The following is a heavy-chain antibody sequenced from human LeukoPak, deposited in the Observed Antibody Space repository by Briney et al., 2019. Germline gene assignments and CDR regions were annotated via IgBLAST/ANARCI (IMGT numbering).Heavy chain of an antibody. Sequence: GGSLRLSCEASGFTFSSYAMHWVRQAPGKGLEWAAVISYDGSNKYYADSVKGRFTISRDNSKNTLYLQMNSLRAEDTAVYYCARRGYGMDVWGQGTTVTVSS. J-gene: IGHJ6*02. CDR3: ARRGYGMDV. V-gene: IGHV3-30-3*01. D-gene: IGHD3-10*01. CDR2: ISYDGSNK. CDR1: GFTFSSYA.